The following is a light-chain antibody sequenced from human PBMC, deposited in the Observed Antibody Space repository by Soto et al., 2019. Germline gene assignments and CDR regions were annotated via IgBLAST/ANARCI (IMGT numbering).Light chain of an antibody. CDR1: SSDVGSYNR. J-gene: IGLJ2*01. CDR2: EVS. Sequence: QSALTQPPSVSGSPGQSVTICCTGTSSDVGSYNRVSWYQQPPGTAPKLMIYEVSNRPSGVPDRFSGSKSGNTASLTISGLQAEDEADYYCSLYTSSSTVVFGGGTKLTVL. CDR3: SLYTSSSTVV. V-gene: IGLV2-18*01.